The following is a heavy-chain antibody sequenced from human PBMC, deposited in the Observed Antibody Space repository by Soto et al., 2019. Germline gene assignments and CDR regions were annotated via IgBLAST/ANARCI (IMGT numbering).Heavy chain of an antibody. CDR2: ISGSGSDT. D-gene: IGHD2-2*01. CDR3: ARPTRMPGD. Sequence: QVQLVESGGGLVKPGGSLRLSCAASEFNFKDYYMTWFRQAPGKGLEYVSYISGSGSDTKYADSVKGRFTISRDNAENSLYLQMNNLRAEDTAVYYCARPTRMPGDWHQGTLVTVSS. V-gene: IGHV3-11*05. CDR1: EFNFKDYY. J-gene: IGHJ1*01.